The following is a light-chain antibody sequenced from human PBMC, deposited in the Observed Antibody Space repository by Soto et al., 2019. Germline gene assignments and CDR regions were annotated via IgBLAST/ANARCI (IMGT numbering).Light chain of an antibody. Sequence: QSVLTQPPSVSGAPGQGVTISRTGGSSNIGANYDVHWYQQLPGRAPKLLIYANNNRPSGVPDRFSGSKSGTSASLAIAGLQAEDEADYYCTSYTTTSTYVFGTGTKVTVL. CDR3: TSYTTTSTYV. CDR2: ANN. CDR1: SSNIGANYD. J-gene: IGLJ1*01. V-gene: IGLV1-40*01.